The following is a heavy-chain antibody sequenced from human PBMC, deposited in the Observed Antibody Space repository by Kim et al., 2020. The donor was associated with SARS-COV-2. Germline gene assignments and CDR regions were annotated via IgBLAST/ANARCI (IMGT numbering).Heavy chain of an antibody. CDR2: INHSGST. J-gene: IGHJ4*02. D-gene: IGHD3-10*01. CDR3: ARYVRERSSGSYYGQFDY. CDR1: GGSFSGYD. V-gene: IGHV4-34*01. Sequence: SETLSLTCAVYGGSFSGYDWSWIRQPPGKGLEWIGEINHSGSTNYNPSLKSRVTISVDTSKNQFSLKLSSVTAADTAVYYCARYVRERSSGSYYGQFDYWGQGTLVTVSS.